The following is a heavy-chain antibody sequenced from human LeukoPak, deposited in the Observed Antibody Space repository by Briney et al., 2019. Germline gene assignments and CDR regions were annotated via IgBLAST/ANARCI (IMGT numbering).Heavy chain of an antibody. J-gene: IGHJ3*02. D-gene: IGHD2-2*01. CDR2: TYPSGST. Sequence: PSETLSLTCTVPGPILSYYWSGIRQPPGKGLDGIDYTYPSGSTNYNPSLESGVTISVDTSKHQFSLDLSSVTAADTAVYYCARQKCTSTSCLTINAFDIWGQGTMVTVSS. V-gene: IGHV4-4*09. CDR1: GPILSYY. CDR3: ARQKCTSTSCLTINAFDI.